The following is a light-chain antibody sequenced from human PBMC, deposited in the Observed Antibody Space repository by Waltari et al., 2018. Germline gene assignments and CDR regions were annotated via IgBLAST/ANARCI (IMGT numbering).Light chain of an antibody. Sequence: DIQMTQSPSSLSASVGDRVTITCRASQGISNALAWYQQKPGKAPKLRLYAASRLESGVPSRFSGSGSGTDYTLTISSLQPEDFATYYCQQYYSTHPYTFGQGTKLEIK. CDR2: AAS. CDR1: QGISNA. CDR3: QQYYSTHPYT. J-gene: IGKJ2*01. V-gene: IGKV1-NL1*01.